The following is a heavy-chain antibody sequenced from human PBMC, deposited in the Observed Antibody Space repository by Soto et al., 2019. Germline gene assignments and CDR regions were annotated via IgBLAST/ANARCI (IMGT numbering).Heavy chain of an antibody. Sequence: QVQLVQSGAEVKKPGSSVKVSCKASGGTFSSYAISWVRQAPGQGLEWMGGIIPIFGTANYAQKFQGRVTITADESTSTAYMELSSLRSEDTAVYYCARAETRYNSFNYYYYGMDVWGQGTTVTVSS. V-gene: IGHV1-69*01. CDR3: ARAETRYNSFNYYYYGMDV. CDR2: IIPIFGTA. CDR1: GGTFSSYA. D-gene: IGHD6-13*01. J-gene: IGHJ6*02.